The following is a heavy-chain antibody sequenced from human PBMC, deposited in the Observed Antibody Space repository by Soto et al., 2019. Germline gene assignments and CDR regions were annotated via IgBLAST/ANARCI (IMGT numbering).Heavy chain of an antibody. CDR3: ARQWGEGYKVPYLDQ. CDR2: IWYDGSRT. Sequence: QVQLVESGGGVVQPGRSLRLSCAASGFSCSSYGMHWVRQAPGKGLERVAVIWYDGSRTSYAESVKGRFTVSRDNSRKMLWLQMDSLRAADTAVYFCARQWGEGYKVPYLDQWGQGTLVTVS. J-gene: IGHJ4*02. D-gene: IGHD1-26*01. V-gene: IGHV3-33*01. CDR1: GFSCSSYG.